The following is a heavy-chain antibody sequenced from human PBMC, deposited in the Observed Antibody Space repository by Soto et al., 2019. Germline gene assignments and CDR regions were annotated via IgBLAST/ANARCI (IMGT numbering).Heavy chain of an antibody. V-gene: IGHV4-59*13. D-gene: IGHD1-26*01. Sequence: SETLALTCTVSGGSISSYDWSWIRQPPGKGLEWIGYIYYSGSTNYNPSLKSRVTISVDTSKNQFSLKLSSVTAADTAVYYCARDKWELSDYYGMDVWGQGTTVTVSS. CDR1: GGSISSYD. J-gene: IGHJ6*02. CDR3: ARDKWELSDYYGMDV. CDR2: IYYSGST.